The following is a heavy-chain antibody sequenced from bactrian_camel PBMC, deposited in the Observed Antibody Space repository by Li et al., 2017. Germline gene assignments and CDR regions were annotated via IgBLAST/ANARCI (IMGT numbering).Heavy chain of an antibody. Sequence: HVQLVESGGGSVQAGGSLRLSCAVSGPTDAIDCLKWFRQAPGKEREGVAAKDSDGMTVYTDSVKGRFTISRDHAKNALYLQMNSLKPEDTAMYYCAADIFPCRTPATLTRISAEYWGQGTQVTVS. CDR1: GPTDAIDC. CDR3: AADIFPCRTPATLTRISAEY. V-gene: IGHV3S55*01. J-gene: IGHJ4*01. D-gene: IGHD4*01. CDR2: KDSDGMT.